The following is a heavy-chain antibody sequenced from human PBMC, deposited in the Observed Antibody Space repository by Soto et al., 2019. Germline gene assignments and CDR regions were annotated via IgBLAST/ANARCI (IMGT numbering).Heavy chain of an antibody. D-gene: IGHD5-12*01. CDR1: EFTFSSYG. V-gene: IGHV3-30*18. CDR2: ISYDGSNK. CDR3: AKSRDGYNRY. Sequence: QVQLVESGGGVVQPGRSLRLSCAASEFTFSSYGMHWVRQAPGKGLEWVAVISYDGSNKYYADSVKGRFTISRDNSKNTLYLQMNSLRAEDTAVYYCAKSRDGYNRYWGQGTLVTVSS. J-gene: IGHJ4*02.